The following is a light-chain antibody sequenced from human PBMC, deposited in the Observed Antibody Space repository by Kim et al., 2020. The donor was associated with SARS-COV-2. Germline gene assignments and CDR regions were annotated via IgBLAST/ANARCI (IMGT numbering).Light chain of an antibody. CDR3: QQYGSSPLYS. J-gene: IGKJ2*03. V-gene: IGKV3-20*01. CDR1: QSVSSSY. CDR2: GAS. Sequence: SPGEAAALSCRASQSVSSSYLAGYQQKPGQAPRLLIYGASSRATGIPDRFSGSGSGTDFTLTLSRLEPEDFAVYYCQQYGSSPLYSFGQGTKLEI.